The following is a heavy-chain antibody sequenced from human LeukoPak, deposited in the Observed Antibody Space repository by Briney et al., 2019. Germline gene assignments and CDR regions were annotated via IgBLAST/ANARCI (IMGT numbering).Heavy chain of an antibody. Sequence: GASVKVSCKASGYTFSTYDINWVRQASGQGLEWMGWLSPNSGNIGYSQKFQGRVTITRNTSISTAYMELSSLRSEDTAVYYCARGWTLVGFDPWGQGTLVTVSS. CDR2: LSPNSGNI. D-gene: IGHD4-23*01. CDR1: GYTFSTYD. CDR3: ARGWTLVGFDP. J-gene: IGHJ5*02. V-gene: IGHV1-8*03.